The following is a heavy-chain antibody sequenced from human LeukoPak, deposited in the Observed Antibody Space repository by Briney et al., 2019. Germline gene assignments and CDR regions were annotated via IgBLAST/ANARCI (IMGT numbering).Heavy chain of an antibody. V-gene: IGHV1-24*01. CDR2: FDPEDGET. Sequence: ASVKVSCKGSGYTLTELSMHWVRQAPGKGLEWMGGFDPEDGETIYAQKFQGRVTMAEDTSTDTAYMELSSLRSEDTAVYYCATGGSGSYVPDYWGQGTLVTVSA. J-gene: IGHJ4*02. D-gene: IGHD1-26*01. CDR3: ATGGSGSYVPDY. CDR1: GYTLTELS.